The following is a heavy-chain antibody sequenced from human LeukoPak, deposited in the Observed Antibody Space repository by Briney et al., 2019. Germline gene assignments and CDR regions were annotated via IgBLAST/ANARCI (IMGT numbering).Heavy chain of an antibody. CDR3: ARVATAKYYYDSSGLYPGC. Sequence: GGPLRLSCAASGFTFSSYSKNWVRHAPGKGLEWVSSISSSSSYIYYVDSVKGRFTISRDNAKNSLYLQMNSLRAEDTAVYYCARVATAKYYYDSSGLYPGCWGEGTLVTVSS. CDR1: GFTFSSYS. J-gene: IGHJ4*02. V-gene: IGHV3-21*01. D-gene: IGHD3-22*01. CDR2: ISSSSSYI.